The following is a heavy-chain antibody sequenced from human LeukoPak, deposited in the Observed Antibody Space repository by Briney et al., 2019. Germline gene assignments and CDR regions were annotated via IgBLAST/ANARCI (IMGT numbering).Heavy chain of an antibody. CDR2: FDPEDGET. CDR3: ATYSPGPPTASFDY. CDR1: VYTLTELS. Sequence: ASVKVSCKVSVYTLTELSMHWVRQAPGKGLEWMGGFDPEDGETIYAQKFRGRVTMTEDTSTDTAYMELSSLRSEDTAVYYCATYSPGPPTASFDYWGQGTLVTVSS. D-gene: IGHD2-15*01. J-gene: IGHJ4*02. V-gene: IGHV1-24*01.